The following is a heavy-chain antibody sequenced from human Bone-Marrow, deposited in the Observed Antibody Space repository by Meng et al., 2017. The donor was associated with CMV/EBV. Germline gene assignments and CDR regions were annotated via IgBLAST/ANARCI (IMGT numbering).Heavy chain of an antibody. D-gene: IGHD2-2*01. CDR1: GFTFSSYA. CDR3: ARDLIVPAAIDYYYGMDV. V-gene: IGHV3-21*01. CDR2: ISSSSYI. J-gene: IGHJ6*02. Sequence: GESLKISCATSGFTFSSYAMSWVRQAPGKGLEWVSSISSSSYIYYADSVKGRFTISRDNAKNSLYLQMNSLRAEDTAVYYCARDLIVPAAIDYYYGMDVWGQGTTVTVSS.